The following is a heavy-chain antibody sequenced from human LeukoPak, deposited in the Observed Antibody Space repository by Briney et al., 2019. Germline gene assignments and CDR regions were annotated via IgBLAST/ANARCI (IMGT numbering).Heavy chain of an antibody. CDR1: GGTFSSYA. CDR3: ARGKESLVWFDP. CDR2: IIPIFGIA. Sequence: SVKVSCKASGGTFSSYAISWVRQAPGQGLEGMGRIIPIFGIANYAQKFQGRVTITADKSTSAAYMELSSLRSEDTAVYYCARGKESLVWFDPWGQGTLVTVSS. D-gene: IGHD1-26*01. J-gene: IGHJ5*02. V-gene: IGHV1-69*04.